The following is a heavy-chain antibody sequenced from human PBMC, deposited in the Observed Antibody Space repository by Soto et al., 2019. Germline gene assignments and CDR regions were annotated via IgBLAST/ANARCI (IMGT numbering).Heavy chain of an antibody. CDR2: IIPILGIA. D-gene: IGHD4-4*01. CDR3: ARDRYSNYGAFSDWFDP. J-gene: IGHJ5*02. V-gene: IGHV1-69*04. Sequence: ASVKVSCKASGGTFSSYTISWVRQAPGQGLEWMGRIIPILGIANYAQKFQGRVTITADKSTSTAYMELSSLRSEDTAVYYCARDRYSNYGAFSDWFDPWGQGTLVTVSS. CDR1: GGTFSSYT.